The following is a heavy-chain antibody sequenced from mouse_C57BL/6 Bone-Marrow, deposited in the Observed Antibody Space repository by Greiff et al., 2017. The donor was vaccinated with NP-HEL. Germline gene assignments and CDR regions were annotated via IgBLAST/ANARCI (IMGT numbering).Heavy chain of an antibody. J-gene: IGHJ1*03. Sequence: VQLKQPGAELVKPGASVKLSCKASGYTFTSYWMHWVKQRPGQGLEWIGMIHPNSGSTNYNEKFKSKAKLTVDKSSRPAYMQLSSLTSEDSAVYSCARTDYYGSSLYWYFDVWGTGTTVTVSS. CDR1: GYTFTSYW. CDR2: IHPNSGST. D-gene: IGHD1-1*01. CDR3: ARTDYYGSSLYWYFDV. V-gene: IGHV1-64*01.